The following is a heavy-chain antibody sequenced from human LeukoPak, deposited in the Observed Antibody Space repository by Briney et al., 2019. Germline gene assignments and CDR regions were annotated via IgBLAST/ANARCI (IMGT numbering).Heavy chain of an antibody. CDR1: GYTFTSYD. D-gene: IGHD3-3*01. J-gene: IGHJ4*02. Sequence: ASVKVSCEASGYTFTSYDVNWVRQATGQGLEWMGWMNPNSGNTGYAQKFQGRVTMTRNTSISTAYMELSSLRSEDTAVYYCARGRTSRITIFGVVIAYYFDYWGQGTLVTVSS. V-gene: IGHV1-8*01. CDR3: ARGRTSRITIFGVVIAYYFDY. CDR2: MNPNSGNT.